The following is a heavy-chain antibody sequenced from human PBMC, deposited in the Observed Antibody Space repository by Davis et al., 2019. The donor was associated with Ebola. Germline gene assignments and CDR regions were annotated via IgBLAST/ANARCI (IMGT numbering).Heavy chain of an antibody. D-gene: IGHD3-22*01. CDR1: GGSISSGGYS. J-gene: IGHJ3*02. V-gene: IGHV4-30-4*07. CDR3: ARPYYDSSGYYSDAYDI. CDR2: IYYSGNT. Sequence: SETLSLTCTVSGGSISSGGYSWSWIRQPPGKGLEWIGYIYYSGNTFYNPSVKSRVTISVDTSKNQFFLNLTSVTAADTAVYYCARPYYDSSGYYSDAYDIWGQGTMVTVSS.